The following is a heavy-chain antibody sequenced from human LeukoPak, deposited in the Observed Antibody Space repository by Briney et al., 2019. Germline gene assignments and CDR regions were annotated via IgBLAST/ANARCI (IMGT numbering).Heavy chain of an antibody. Sequence: ASVKVSCKASGGTFSSYAISWVRQAPGQGLEWMGRIIPILGIANYAQKFQGRVTITADKSTSTAYMELSSLRSEDTAVHYCARGERWLQFETYDYWGQGTLVTVSS. CDR3: ARGERWLQFETYDY. CDR2: IIPILGIA. V-gene: IGHV1-69*04. J-gene: IGHJ4*02. CDR1: GGTFSSYA. D-gene: IGHD5-24*01.